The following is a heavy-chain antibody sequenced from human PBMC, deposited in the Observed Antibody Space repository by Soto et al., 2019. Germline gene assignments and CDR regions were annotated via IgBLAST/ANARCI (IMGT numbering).Heavy chain of an antibody. CDR1: GGTFSSYA. J-gene: IGHJ4*02. V-gene: IGHV1-69*13. CDR3: ASRGYCTNGVCSLDY. D-gene: IGHD2-8*01. Sequence: SVKVSCKASGGTFSSYAISWVRQAPGQGLEWMGGIIPIFGTANYAQKFQGRVTITADESTSTAYMELSSLRSEDTAVYYRASRGYCTNGVCSLDYWGQGXLVTVYS. CDR2: IIPIFGTA.